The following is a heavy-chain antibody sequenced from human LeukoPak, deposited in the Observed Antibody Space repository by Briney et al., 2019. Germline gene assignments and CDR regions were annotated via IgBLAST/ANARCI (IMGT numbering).Heavy chain of an antibody. CDR3: TAGSSSWYPGY. D-gene: IGHD6-13*01. V-gene: IGHV1-2*02. CDR2: INPNSGGT. Sequence: ASVKVSCKAPGYTFAANYMHWVRQAPGQGLEWMGWINPNSGGTKYAQKFQGRVTMTRDMTISTAYMELSSLRSDDTAVYYCTAGSSSWYPGYWGQGTLVTVSS. J-gene: IGHJ4*02. CDR1: GYTFAANY.